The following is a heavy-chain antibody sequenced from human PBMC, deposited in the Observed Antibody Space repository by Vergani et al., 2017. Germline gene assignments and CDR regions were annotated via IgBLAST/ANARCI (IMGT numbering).Heavy chain of an antibody. V-gene: IGHV3-21*01. D-gene: IGHD5-12*01. CDR1: GFTFSSYS. Sequence: EVQLVESGGGLVKPGGSLRLSCAASGFTFSSYSMNWVRQAPGKGLEWVSSISSSSSYIYYADSVKGRFTISRDNAKNSLYLQMNSLRDEDTAVYYCARVWAYSGYXSDYWGQGTLVTVSS. CDR2: ISSSSSYI. CDR3: ARVWAYSGYXSDY. J-gene: IGHJ4*02.